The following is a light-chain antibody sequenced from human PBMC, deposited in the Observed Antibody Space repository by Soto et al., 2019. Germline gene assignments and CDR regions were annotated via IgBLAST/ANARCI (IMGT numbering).Light chain of an antibody. J-gene: IGKJ1*01. V-gene: IGKV1-5*03. CDR1: QTISSW. CDR3: QHYNSYSEA. Sequence: DSPMKQSPSTLSGSVGDRVTITCRASQTISSWLAWYQQKPGKAPKLLIYKASTLKSGVPSRFSGSGSGTEFTLTISSLQPDDFATYYCQHYNSYSEAFGQGTIVDIK. CDR2: KAS.